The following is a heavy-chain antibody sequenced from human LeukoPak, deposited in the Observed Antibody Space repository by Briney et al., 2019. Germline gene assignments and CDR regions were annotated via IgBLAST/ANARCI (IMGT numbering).Heavy chain of an antibody. V-gene: IGHV3-30*18. CDR3: AKVNNYDDY. CDR2: ISPDGNNE. D-gene: IGHD1/OR15-1a*01. Sequence: GGSLRLSCAASGFTFSTFGIHWVRQAPGKGLEWVAAISPDGNNEYYIDSVKGRFTVSRDNSKNMIYLQINSLRGVDSAVYYCAKVNNYDDYWGQGTLVTVSS. J-gene: IGHJ4*02. CDR1: GFTFSTFG.